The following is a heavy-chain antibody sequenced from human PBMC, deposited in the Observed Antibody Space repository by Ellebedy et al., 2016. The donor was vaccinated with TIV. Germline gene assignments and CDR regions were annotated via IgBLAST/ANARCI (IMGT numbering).Heavy chain of an antibody. J-gene: IGHJ4*02. Sequence: PGGSLRLSCVASGFTFSSYGMHWVRQAPGKGLEWVAVISFDGSKQYYADSVKGRFAISRDTSKNTLYLQMNSLRAEDTAVYYCAKDDIWSGFSFDYWGQGTLVTVSS. D-gene: IGHD3-3*01. CDR2: ISFDGSKQ. V-gene: IGHV3-30*18. CDR3: AKDDIWSGFSFDY. CDR1: GFTFSSYG.